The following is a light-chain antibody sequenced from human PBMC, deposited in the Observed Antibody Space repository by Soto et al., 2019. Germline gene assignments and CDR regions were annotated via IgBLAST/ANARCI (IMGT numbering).Light chain of an antibody. CDR3: LQTYTDILT. CDR1: ETISTY. CDR2: AAS. Sequence: DIQMTQSPSSLSASVGDRVTITCRASETISTYLNWYQQKPGQAPKLLIYAASILQSGVPARFSGGGSGTDFTLAISSPQPEDFATYYCLQTYTDILTFGRGTRLEIK. V-gene: IGKV1-39*01. J-gene: IGKJ5*01.